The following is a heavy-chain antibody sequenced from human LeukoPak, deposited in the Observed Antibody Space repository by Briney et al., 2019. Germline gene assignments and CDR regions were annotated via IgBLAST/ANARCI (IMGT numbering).Heavy chain of an antibody. CDR3: ARTYCTGGSCYGFDD. CDR1: GYTFTSND. J-gene: IGHJ4*02. D-gene: IGHD2-15*01. V-gene: IGHV1-8*01. CDR2: MSPNTGNT. Sequence: ASVKVSCKASGYTFTSNDINWVRRATGQGLEWMGWMSPNTGNTGYAQKFQGRVSITRNTAISTAYMELSSLTSEDTAVYYCARTYCTGGSCYGFDDWGQGTLVTVSA.